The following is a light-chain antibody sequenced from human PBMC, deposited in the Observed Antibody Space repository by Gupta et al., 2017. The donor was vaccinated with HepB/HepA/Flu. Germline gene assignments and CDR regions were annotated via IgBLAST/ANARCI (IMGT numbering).Light chain of an antibody. Sequence: DIQMTQSPSTLSASVGDRVTITCRASQSVNTWWAWYQQKPGKAPKLLIYKASSLQSGVPSRFSGRGSGTEFTLTISSLQPDDFATYYCQQQNTCTRTFGQGTKLEIK. J-gene: IGKJ2*01. CDR2: KAS. CDR3: QQQNTCTRT. CDR1: QSVNTW. V-gene: IGKV1-5*03.